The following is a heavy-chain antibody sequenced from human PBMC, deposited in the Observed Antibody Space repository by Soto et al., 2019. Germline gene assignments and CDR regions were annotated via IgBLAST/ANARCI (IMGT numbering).Heavy chain of an antibody. J-gene: IGHJ6*02. CDR2: INSDGCST. CDR1: GFTFSSYW. Sequence: GGSLRLSCAASGFTFSSYWMHWVRQAPGKGLVWVSRINSDGCSTSYADSVKGRFTISRDNAKNTLYLQMNSLRAEDTAVYYCARDRVTMIVVNGMDVWGQGTTVTVSS. V-gene: IGHV3-74*01. D-gene: IGHD3-22*01. CDR3: ARDRVTMIVVNGMDV.